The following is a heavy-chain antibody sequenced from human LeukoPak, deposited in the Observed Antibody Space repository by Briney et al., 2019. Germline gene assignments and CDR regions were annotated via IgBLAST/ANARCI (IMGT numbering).Heavy chain of an antibody. Sequence: GGSLRLSCAASGFTFSSYWMSWVRQAPGKGLEWVANIKQDGSEKYYVDSVKGRFTISRDNAKNSLYLQMNSLRAEDTAVYYCARAPTTRYDSSGIDYWGQGTLVTVSS. CDR1: GFTFSSYW. D-gene: IGHD3-22*01. CDR3: ARAPTTRYDSSGIDY. CDR2: IKQDGSEK. J-gene: IGHJ4*02. V-gene: IGHV3-7*01.